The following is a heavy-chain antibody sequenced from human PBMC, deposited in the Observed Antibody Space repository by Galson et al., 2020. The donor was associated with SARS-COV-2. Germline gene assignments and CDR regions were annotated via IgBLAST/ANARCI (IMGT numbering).Heavy chain of an antibody. D-gene: IGHD3-16*02. J-gene: IGHJ6*03. V-gene: IGHV4-61*08. CDR1: GVSVTSGGSY. CDR2: FSYTGNT. CDR3: ARMYYDYLWGTYRDKYYYYMDV. Sequence: SETLSLTCTVSGVSVTSGGSYWSWIRQPPGKGLEWIGYFSYTGNTNYNPSLKSRVTISLDTSKNQFSLELTSVTAADTAVYYCARMYYDYLWGTYRDKYYYYMDVWAKGTTVSVSS.